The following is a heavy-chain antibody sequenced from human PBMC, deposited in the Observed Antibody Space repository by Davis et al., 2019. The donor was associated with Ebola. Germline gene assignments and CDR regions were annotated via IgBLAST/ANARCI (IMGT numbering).Heavy chain of an antibody. CDR1: GGTFSSYS. V-gene: IGHV1-69*02. J-gene: IGHJ6*02. CDR2: IIPILGKA. CDR3: ASKPAGYDYTMDA. Sequence: AASVKVSCKASGGTFSSYSIHWLRQAPGQGPEWMGRIIPILGKAGYVQKFQGRVTITADKSTSTAYMEMSSLRSEDTAVYYCASKPAGYDYTMDAWGQGTTVTVSS.